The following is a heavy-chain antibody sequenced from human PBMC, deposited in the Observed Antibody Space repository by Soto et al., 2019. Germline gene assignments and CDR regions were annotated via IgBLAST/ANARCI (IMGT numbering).Heavy chain of an antibody. D-gene: IGHD5-18*01. CDR3: ARGLNGYLHYFDY. CDR1: GYTFTSYA. CDR2: INSGNGNT. Sequence: ASVKVSCKTSGYTFTSYAMHWVRQAPGQRLEWMGWINSGNGNTKYSQKFQGSVTILRDTSASTAYMELSSLRSEDTAVYYCARGLNGYLHYFDYWGQGTPVTVSS. V-gene: IGHV1-3*01. J-gene: IGHJ4*02.